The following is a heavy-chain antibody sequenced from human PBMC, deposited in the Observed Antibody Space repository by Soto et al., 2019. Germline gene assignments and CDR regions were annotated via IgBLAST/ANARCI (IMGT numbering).Heavy chain of an antibody. D-gene: IGHD5-18*01. V-gene: IGHV3-11*06. CDR1: GFTFSDFY. J-gene: IGHJ4*01. Sequence: GSLILSCTASGFTFSDFYMSGIRQAPGKGLEWVSYISSNSGNTNYVDSVKGRFSISRDNDKKSLYLQMNSLRAEDTAVYYCVRGTALVDYWGQGTLVTVSS. CDR2: ISSNSGNT. CDR3: VRGTALVDY.